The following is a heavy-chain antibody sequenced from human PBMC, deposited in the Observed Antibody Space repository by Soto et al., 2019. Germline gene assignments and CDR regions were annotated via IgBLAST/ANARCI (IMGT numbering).Heavy chain of an antibody. CDR3: ARHYPSRLVGAPLLDY. V-gene: IGHV4-39*01. CDR1: GGSISSSSYY. D-gene: IGHD6-19*01. Sequence: ETLSLTCTVSGGSISSSSYYWGWIRQPPGKGLEWIGSIYYSGSTYYNPSLKSRVTISVDTSKNQFSLKLSSVTAADTAVYYCARHYPSRLVGAPLLDYWGQGTLVTVSS. CDR2: IYYSGST. J-gene: IGHJ4*02.